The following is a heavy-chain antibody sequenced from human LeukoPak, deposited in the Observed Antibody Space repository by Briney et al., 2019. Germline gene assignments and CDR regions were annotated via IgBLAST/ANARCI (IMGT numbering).Heavy chain of an antibody. D-gene: IGHD3-10*01. CDR3: ARDLAYYYGSGSYYSYYYYGMDV. J-gene: IGHJ6*04. CDR2: IYHSGST. Sequence: SETLSLTCAVSGYSISSGYYWGWIRQPPGKGLEWIGSIYHSGSTYYNPSLKSRVTISVGTSKNQFSLKLSSVTAADTAVYYCARDLAYYYGSGSYYSYYYYGMDVWGKGTTVTVSS. V-gene: IGHV4-38-2*02. CDR1: GYSISSGYY.